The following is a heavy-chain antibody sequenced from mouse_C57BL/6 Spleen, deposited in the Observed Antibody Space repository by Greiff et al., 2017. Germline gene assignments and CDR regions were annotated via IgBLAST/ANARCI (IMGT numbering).Heavy chain of an antibody. CDR2: IDPSDSET. V-gene: IGHV1-52*01. CDR3: AREGHDYYGSSYYFDY. Sequence: QVQLKQSGAELVRPGSSVKLSCKASGYTFTSYWMHWVKQRPIQGLEWIGNIDPSDSETHYNQKFKDKATLTVDKSSSTAYMQLSSLTSEDSAVYYCAREGHDYYGSSYYFDYGGQGTTLTVSS. D-gene: IGHD1-1*01. J-gene: IGHJ2*01. CDR1: GYTFTSYW.